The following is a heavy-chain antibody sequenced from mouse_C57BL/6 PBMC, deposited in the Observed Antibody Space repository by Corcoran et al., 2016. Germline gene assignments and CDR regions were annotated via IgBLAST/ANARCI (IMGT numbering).Heavy chain of an antibody. V-gene: IGHV1-26*01. D-gene: IGHD1-1*01. CDR2: INPNNGGT. CDR3: ARGATVAYYYAMDY. J-gene: IGHJ4*01. CDR1: GYTFTDYY. Sequence: EVQLQQSGPELVKPGASVKISCKASGYTFTDYYMNWVKQSHGKSLEWIGDINPNNGGTSYNQKFKGKATLTVDKSSSTAYMELRSLTSEDSAVYYCARGATVAYYYAMDYWGQGTSVTVSS.